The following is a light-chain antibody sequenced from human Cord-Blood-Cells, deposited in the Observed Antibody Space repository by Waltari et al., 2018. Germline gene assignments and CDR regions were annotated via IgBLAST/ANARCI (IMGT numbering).Light chain of an antibody. V-gene: IGLV2-14*01. CDR3: SSYTSSSTMV. J-gene: IGLJ2*01. CDR1: SSDAGGYNY. CDR2: DVS. Sequence: QSALTQPASVSGSPGQSITISCTGTSSDAGGYNYVSWYQQHPGKAPKLMIYDVSNRPSGVANRFSGSKSGNTASLTSSGLQAEDEADYYCSSYTSSSTMVFGGGTKLTVL.